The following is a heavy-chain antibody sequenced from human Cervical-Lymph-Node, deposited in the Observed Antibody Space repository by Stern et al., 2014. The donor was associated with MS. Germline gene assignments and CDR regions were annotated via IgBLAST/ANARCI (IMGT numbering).Heavy chain of an antibody. J-gene: IGHJ4*02. CDR1: GYTFTSYY. CDR2: INPSGGST. CDR3: ARDLARDDSSGYYDY. Sequence: QVQLVQSGAEVKKPGASVKVSCKASGYTFTSYYMHWVRQAPGQGLEWMGIINPSGGSTSYAQKFQGRVTMTRDTSTSTVYMELSSLRSEDTAVYYCARDLARDDSSGYYDYWGQGTLVTVSS. V-gene: IGHV1-46*01. D-gene: IGHD3-22*01.